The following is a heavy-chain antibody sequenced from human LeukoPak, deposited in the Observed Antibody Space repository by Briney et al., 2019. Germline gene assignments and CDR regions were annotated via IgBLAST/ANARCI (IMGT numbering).Heavy chain of an antibody. CDR3: ARVGTAEGTLEDY. CDR1: GFTFSSYW. V-gene: IGHV3-7*01. Sequence: GGSLRLSCAASGFTFSSYWMSWVRQPPGKGLEWVANIKHDGSEKYDVDSVKGRFTISRDNAKKSLYLQMNSLRAEDTAVYYCARVGTAEGTLEDYWGQGTLVTVSS. CDR2: IKHDGSEK. J-gene: IGHJ4*02. D-gene: IGHD6-13*01.